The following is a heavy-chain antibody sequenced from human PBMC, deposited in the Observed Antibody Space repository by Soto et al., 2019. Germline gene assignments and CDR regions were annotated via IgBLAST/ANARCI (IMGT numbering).Heavy chain of an antibody. Sequence: PGGSLRLSCAASGLIFSSYSMHWVRQAPGKGLEWVAVISYDGSNKYYADYVKGRFTNSRDISKNTLNLKMNSLRAEDTAVYYCARDTSTTANYFFDYWGQGTLVTVSS. V-gene: IGHV3-30-3*01. CDR2: ISYDGSNK. CDR1: GLIFSSYS. CDR3: ARDTSTTANYFFDY. J-gene: IGHJ4*02. D-gene: IGHD1-26*01.